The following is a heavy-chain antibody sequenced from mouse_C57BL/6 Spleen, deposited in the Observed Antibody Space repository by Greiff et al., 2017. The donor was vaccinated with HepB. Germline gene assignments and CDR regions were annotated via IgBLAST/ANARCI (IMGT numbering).Heavy chain of an antibody. CDR2: INPSTGGT. CDR1: GYSFTGYY. CDR3: ARRGDGYYVAY. V-gene: IGHV1-42*01. Sequence: EVKLVESGPELVKPGASVKISCKASGYSFTGYYMNWVKQSPEKSLEWIGEINPSTGGTTYNQKFKAKATLTVDKSSSTAYMQLKSLTSEDSAVYYCARRGDGYYVAYWGQGTLVTVSA. J-gene: IGHJ3*01. D-gene: IGHD2-3*01.